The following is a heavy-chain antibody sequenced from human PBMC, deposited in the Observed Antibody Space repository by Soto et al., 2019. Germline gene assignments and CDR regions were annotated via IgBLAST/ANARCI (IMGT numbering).Heavy chain of an antibody. Sequence: EVQLVEAGGGLVQPGGSLRLSCAASGFSFSGYWMTWVRQAPGKGLEWVANIKRDGSERHYVHSVRGRFTISRDNVNNSLYLQMNSLRAEDTAVYYCVRGSGWYVFDYWGQGTLVTVPP. V-gene: IGHV3-7*01. CDR2: IKRDGSER. D-gene: IGHD6-19*01. CDR1: GFSFSGYW. CDR3: VRGSGWYVFDY. J-gene: IGHJ4*02.